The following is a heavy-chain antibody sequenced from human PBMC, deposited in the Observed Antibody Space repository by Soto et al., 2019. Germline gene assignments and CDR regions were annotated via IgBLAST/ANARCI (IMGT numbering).Heavy chain of an antibody. CDR3: GRPWGSTTLASIGR. D-gene: IGHD6-13*01. CDR2: IHYGGGT. CDR1: GVSITSTSYY. J-gene: IGHJ5*02. Sequence: SETLSLTCSVYGVSITSTSYYWGWVRQPPGKGLEWIGSIHYGGGTYYSPSLKSRVTISADASTNTLSLKLTSVTATDTAVYYCGRPWGSTTLASIGRWGQETLFGVCS. V-gene: IGHV4-39*01.